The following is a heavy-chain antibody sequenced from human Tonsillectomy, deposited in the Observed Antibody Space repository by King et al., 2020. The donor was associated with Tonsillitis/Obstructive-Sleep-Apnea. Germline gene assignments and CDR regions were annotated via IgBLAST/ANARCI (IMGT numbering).Heavy chain of an antibody. CDR1: GDRVSSNSAA. Sequence: VKLQQSGPGLVKPSQTLSLTCAISGDRVSSNSAAWNWIRQSPSRGLEWLGRTYYKSKWYNDYAVSVQSRITIKPDTSKNQISLQLNSVTPEDTAVYYYARTYVSQYPSRAFLDSWGQGTLVTVSS. V-gene: IGHV6-1*01. CDR2: TYYKSKWYN. D-gene: IGHD3-10*02. J-gene: IGHJ4*02. CDR3: ARTYVSQYPSRAFLDS.